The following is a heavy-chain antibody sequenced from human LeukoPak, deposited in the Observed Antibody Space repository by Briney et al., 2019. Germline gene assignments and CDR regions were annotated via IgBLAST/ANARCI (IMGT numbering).Heavy chain of an antibody. Sequence: SETLSLTCTVSGGSISSYYWNWIRQPPGKGLEWIGYIYYSGTTNYNPSLKSRVSISVDTSKNQFSLKLSSVTAADTAVYYCARLYDSSGYYYFDYWGQGTLVTVSS. J-gene: IGHJ4*02. D-gene: IGHD3-22*01. CDR2: IYYSGTT. V-gene: IGHV4-59*08. CDR3: ARLYDSSGYYYFDY. CDR1: GGSISSYY.